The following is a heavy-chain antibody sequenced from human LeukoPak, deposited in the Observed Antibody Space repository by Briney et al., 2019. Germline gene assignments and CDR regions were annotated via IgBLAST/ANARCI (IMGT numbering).Heavy chain of an antibody. CDR1: GYSISSGYY. CDR2: IYHSGST. CDR3: ARVGQLVLNWFDP. Sequence: SETLSLTCTVSGYSISSGYYWGWIRQPPGKGLEWIGSIYHSGSTYYNPSLKSRVTISVDTSKNQISLKLSSVTAADTAVYYCARVGQLVLNWFDPWGQGTLVTVSS. V-gene: IGHV4-38-2*02. D-gene: IGHD6-6*01. J-gene: IGHJ5*02.